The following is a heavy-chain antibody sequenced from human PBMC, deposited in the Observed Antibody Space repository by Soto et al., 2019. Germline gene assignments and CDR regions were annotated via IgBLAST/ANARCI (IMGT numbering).Heavy chain of an antibody. CDR2: IYYSGST. J-gene: IGHJ5*02. CDR1: GGSISSYY. CDR3: ARGWSGYQNWFDP. V-gene: IGHV4-59*01. D-gene: IGHD3-3*01. Sequence: SETLSLTCTVSGGSISSYYWSWIRQPPGKGLEWIGYIYYSGSTNYNPSLKSRVTISVDTSKNQFSLKLSSVTAADTAVYYCARGWSGYQNWFDPWGQGTLVTVSS.